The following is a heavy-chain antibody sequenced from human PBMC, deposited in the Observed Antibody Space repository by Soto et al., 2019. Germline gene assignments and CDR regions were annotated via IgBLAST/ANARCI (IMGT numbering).Heavy chain of an antibody. CDR1: GFSFDSYW. Sequence: EVQLVESGGGLVQPGGSLRLSCAASGFSFDSYWMHWVRQAPGQGPMWVSRIDYDGTTTNYADSVKGRFTISRDNAKSTLYLQMNSLRPEDTAVYYCTRGPRASSVGTGAYWGKGTLVTVSS. CDR2: IDYDGTTT. J-gene: IGHJ1*01. V-gene: IGHV3-74*01. D-gene: IGHD2-2*01. CDR3: TRGPRASSVGTGAY.